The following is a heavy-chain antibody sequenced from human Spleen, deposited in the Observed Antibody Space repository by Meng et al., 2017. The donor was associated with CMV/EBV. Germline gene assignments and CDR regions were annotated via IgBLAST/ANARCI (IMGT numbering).Heavy chain of an antibody. D-gene: IGHD5-24*01. J-gene: IGHJ4*02. Sequence: QLQSERWRPRLGKPPQIRSLTCLVSGGSISIGVYYWGWIRQPPGKGLEWIGYIYYSGSTYYNPSLKSRVTISVDTSKNQFSLKLSSVTAADTAVYYCARGGDGYRSRLFHFDYWGQGTLVTVSS. V-gene: IGHV4-30-4*08. CDR1: GGSISIGVYY. CDR2: IYYSGST. CDR3: ARGGDGYRSRLFHFDY.